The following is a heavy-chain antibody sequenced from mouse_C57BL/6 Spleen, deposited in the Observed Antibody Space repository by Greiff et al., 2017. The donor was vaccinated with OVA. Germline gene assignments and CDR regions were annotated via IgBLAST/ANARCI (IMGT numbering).Heavy chain of an antibody. D-gene: IGHD2-4*01. V-gene: IGHV14-1*01. J-gene: IGHJ3*01. CDR1: GFNIKDYY. CDR2: IDPEDGDT. Sequence: EVKLVESGAELVRPGASVTLSCTASGFNIKDYYMHWVTQRPEQGLAWIGWIDPEDGDTEYAPKFQGKATMTADTSSNTAYLQLSSLTSEDIAVYYCTTYDYDGNAWFAYWGQGTLVTVSA. CDR3: TTYDYDGNAWFAY.